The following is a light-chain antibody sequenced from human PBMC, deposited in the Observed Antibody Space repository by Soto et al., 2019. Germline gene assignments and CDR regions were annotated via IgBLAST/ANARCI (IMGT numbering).Light chain of an antibody. CDR3: QQSYSTSWT. Sequence: DIQMTQSPSSLSASVGDRVTITCRASQSISSYLNWYQQKPGKAPNLMIYAASSLQSGVPSRFSGSASGTDFTLTISSLQPEDSATYYCQQSYSTSWTFGQGTKVEIK. J-gene: IGKJ1*01. V-gene: IGKV1-39*01. CDR1: QSISSY. CDR2: AAS.